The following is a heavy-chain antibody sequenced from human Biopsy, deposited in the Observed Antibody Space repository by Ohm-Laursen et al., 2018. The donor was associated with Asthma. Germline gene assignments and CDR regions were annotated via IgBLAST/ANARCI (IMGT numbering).Heavy chain of an antibody. CDR3: ARDVVWFREVGGMDV. D-gene: IGHD3-10*01. Sequence: SLRLSCAASGFTLTTYAIHWVRQAPGNGLEWVAVISYDGSTKYSADSVKGRFIVSRDISKNILSLQMNSLRPEDTAVYYCARDVVWFREVGGMDVWGQGTTVTVSS. V-gene: IGHV3-30*03. CDR1: GFTLTTYA. CDR2: ISYDGSTK. J-gene: IGHJ6*02.